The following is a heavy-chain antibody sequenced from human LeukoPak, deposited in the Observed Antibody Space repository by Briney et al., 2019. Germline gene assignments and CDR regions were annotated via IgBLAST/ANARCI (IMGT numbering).Heavy chain of an antibody. CDR1: GFTFSSYS. CDR3: ARSTKDLRFLEWLSLDY. J-gene: IGHJ4*02. CDR2: ISSSSSTI. V-gene: IGHV3-48*01. Sequence: PGGSLRLSCAASGFTFSSYSMNWVRQAPGKGLEWVSYISSSSSTIYYADSVKGRFTISRDNAKNSLYLQMNSLRAEDTAVYYCARSTKDLRFLEWLSLDYWGQGTLVTVSS. D-gene: IGHD3-3*01.